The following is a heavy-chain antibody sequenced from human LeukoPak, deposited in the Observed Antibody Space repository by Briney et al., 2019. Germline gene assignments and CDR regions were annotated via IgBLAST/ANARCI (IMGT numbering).Heavy chain of an antibody. Sequence: GGSLRLSRAASGFTFSSYWMHWVRHAPGKGLVWVSRINSDGSSTSYADSVKGRFTISRDNAKNTLYLQMNSLRAEDTAVYYCARAAYYYDSSGYYYYWGQGTLVTVSS. D-gene: IGHD3-22*01. CDR2: INSDGSST. CDR3: ARAAYYYDSSGYYYY. CDR1: GFTFSSYW. J-gene: IGHJ4*02. V-gene: IGHV3-74*01.